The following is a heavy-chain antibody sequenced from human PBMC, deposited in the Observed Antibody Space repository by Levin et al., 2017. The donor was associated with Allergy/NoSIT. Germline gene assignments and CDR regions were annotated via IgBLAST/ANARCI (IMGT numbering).Heavy chain of an antibody. J-gene: IGHJ6*02. CDR3: ARGSLYNWNYAPYYYYYGMDV. CDR2: INHSGST. Sequence: SETLSLTCAVYGGSFSGYYWSWIRQPPGKGLEWIGEINHSGSTNYNPSLKSRVTISVDTSKNQFSLKLSSVTAADTAVYYCARGSLYNWNYAPYYYYYGMDVWGQGTTVTVSS. V-gene: IGHV4-34*01. CDR1: GGSFSGYY. D-gene: IGHD1-7*01.